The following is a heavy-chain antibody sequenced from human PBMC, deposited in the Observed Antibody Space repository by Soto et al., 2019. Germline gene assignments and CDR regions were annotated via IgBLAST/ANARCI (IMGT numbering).Heavy chain of an antibody. CDR2: INKSGGST. D-gene: IGHD1-1*01. J-gene: IGHJ4*02. Sequence: RLSCAASGFTFSSFAMSWVRQAPGKGLEWVSTINKSGGSTYYADSVKGRFTISRDNSKNMLFLQINGLRAEDTAVYYCAKDPHTTGTTFDYWGRGTLVTVSS. CDR1: GFTFSSFA. CDR3: AKDPHTTGTTFDY. V-gene: IGHV3-23*01.